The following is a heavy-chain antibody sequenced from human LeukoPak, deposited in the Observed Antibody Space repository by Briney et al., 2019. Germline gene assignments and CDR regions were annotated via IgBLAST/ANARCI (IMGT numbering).Heavy chain of an antibody. CDR2: FDPEDGET. CDR3: ATETAMVRGGDAFDI. D-gene: IGHD5-18*01. CDR1: GYTLTELS. V-gene: IGHV1-24*01. J-gene: IGHJ3*02. Sequence: GSVKVSCKVSGYTLTELSMHWVRQAPGKGLEWMGGFDPEDGETIYAQKFQGRVTMTEDTSTDTAYMELSSLRSEDTAVYYCATETAMVRGGDAFDIWGQGTMVTVSS.